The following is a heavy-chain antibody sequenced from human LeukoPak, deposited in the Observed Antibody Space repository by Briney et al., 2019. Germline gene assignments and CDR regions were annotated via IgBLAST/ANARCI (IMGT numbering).Heavy chain of an antibody. CDR2: INPNSGGT. J-gene: IGHJ4*02. CDR1: GYTFTGYY. Sequence: ASVKVSCKASGYTFTGYYMHWVRQAPGQGLEWMGWINPNSGGTNYAQKFQGRVTMTRDTSISTAYMELSGLRSDDTAVYYCARDVLYYDILTGYSGEPYYFDYWGQGTLVTVSS. D-gene: IGHD3-9*01. CDR3: ARDVLYYDILTGYSGEPYYFDY. V-gene: IGHV1-2*02.